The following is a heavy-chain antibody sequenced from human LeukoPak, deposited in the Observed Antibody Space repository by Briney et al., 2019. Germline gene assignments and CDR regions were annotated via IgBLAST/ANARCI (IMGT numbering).Heavy chain of an antibody. CDR2: INNVRSHI. CDR1: GFTFSTSA. V-gene: IGHV3-21*06. CDR3: ARDPTYYLRYGYFDS. J-gene: IGHJ4*02. Sequence: GGSPRLSCAASGFTFSTSAMNCVRQAPGKGLEWVSSINNVRSHIYYADSVRGRFTISRDNANNVLYLQMNSLRAEDTAVYYCARDPTYYLRYGYFDSWGQGTLVTVSS. D-gene: IGHD1-26*01.